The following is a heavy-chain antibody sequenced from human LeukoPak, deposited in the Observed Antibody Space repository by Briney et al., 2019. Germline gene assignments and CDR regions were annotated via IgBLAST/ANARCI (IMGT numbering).Heavy chain of an antibody. Sequence: SVKVSCKASGGTFISYAISWVRQAPGQGLEWMGRIIPIFGTANYAQKFQGRVTITTDESTSTAYMELSSLRSEDTAVYYCAREGPLHDFWSGYYSDYWGQGTLVTVSS. CDR2: IIPIFGTA. D-gene: IGHD3-3*01. V-gene: IGHV1-69*05. CDR1: GGTFISYA. CDR3: AREGPLHDFWSGYYSDY. J-gene: IGHJ4*02.